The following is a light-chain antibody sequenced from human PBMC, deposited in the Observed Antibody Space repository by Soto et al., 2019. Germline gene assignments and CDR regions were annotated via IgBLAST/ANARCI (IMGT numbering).Light chain of an antibody. J-gene: IGLJ2*01. CDR1: SSNIGAGYD. CDR3: CSYVGSTTLV. Sequence: QSVLTQPPSVSGAPGQRVTISCTGSSSNIGAGYDVHWYQQLPGTAPKLLIYGNSNRPSGVPDRFSGSKSGTSASLAITGLQAEDEADYYCCSYVGSTTLVFGGGTKLTVL. V-gene: IGLV1-40*01. CDR2: GNS.